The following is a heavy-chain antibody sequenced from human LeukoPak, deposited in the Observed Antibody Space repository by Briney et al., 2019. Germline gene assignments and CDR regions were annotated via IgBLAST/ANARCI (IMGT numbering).Heavy chain of an antibody. CDR2: FYSGGST. V-gene: IGHV3-53*01. CDR1: GVTVRSNY. D-gene: IGHD6-19*01. Sequence: GGALRLSRAAPGVTVRSNYMGWVRPGPGEGLEGGSVFYSGGSTYYADSVKGRFTISRDNSKNTVYLQMNSLRAEDTAVYYCARGSYSSGWFLPNDYWGQGTLVTVSS. CDR3: ARGSYSSGWFLPNDY. J-gene: IGHJ4*02.